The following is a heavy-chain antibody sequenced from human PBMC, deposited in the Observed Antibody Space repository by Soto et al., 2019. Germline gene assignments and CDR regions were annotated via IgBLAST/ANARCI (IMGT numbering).Heavy chain of an antibody. D-gene: IGHD1-26*01. J-gene: IGHJ4*02. CDR1: GFTVSSNY. Sequence: EVQLVESGGGLIQPGGSLRLSCAASGFTVSSNYMSWVRQAPGKGLEWVSVISGSGGSTYYADSVKGRFTISRDNSKNTLYLQMNSLRAEDTAVYYCAKDPGGSADGAFFFDYWGQGTLVTVSS. CDR3: AKDPGGSADGAFFFDY. V-gene: IGHV3-23*04. CDR2: ISGSGGST.